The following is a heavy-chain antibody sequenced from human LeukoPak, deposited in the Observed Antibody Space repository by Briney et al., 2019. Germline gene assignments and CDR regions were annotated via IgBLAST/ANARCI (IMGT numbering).Heavy chain of an antibody. V-gene: IGHV3-30*18. CDR2: ISYDGSNK. Sequence: GSLRLSCAASGFTFSSYGMHWVRQAPGKGLEWVAVISYDGSNKYYADSVKGRFTISRDNSKNTLYLQMNSLRAEDTAVYYCAKDRGPVVAARSSGFDYWGQGTLVTVSS. CDR3: AKDRGPVVAARSSGFDY. J-gene: IGHJ4*02. CDR1: GFTFSSYG. D-gene: IGHD2-15*01.